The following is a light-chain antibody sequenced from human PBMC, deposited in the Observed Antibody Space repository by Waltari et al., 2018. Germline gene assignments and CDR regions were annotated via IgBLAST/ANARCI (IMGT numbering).Light chain of an antibody. CDR1: DSDVGAYDF. CDR2: EVS. Sequence: QSALTQPASVSASPGNSITISCSGTDSDVGAYDFVSWYKQHPGKAPHLIIYEVSNRPSGISNRFSASKSGNTASLTISGLQAEDEADYYCSSYTTSSAPGVFGTGTRVTVL. CDR3: SSYTTSSAPGV. V-gene: IGLV2-14*01. J-gene: IGLJ1*01.